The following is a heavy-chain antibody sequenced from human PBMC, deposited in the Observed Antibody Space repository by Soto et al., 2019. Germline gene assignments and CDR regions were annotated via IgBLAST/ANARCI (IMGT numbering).Heavy chain of an antibody. CDR2: ISSSSSYI. CDR1: GFTFSSYS. D-gene: IGHD1-26*01. J-gene: IGHJ4*02. Sequence: EVQLVESGGGLVKTGGSLRLSCAASGFTFSSYSMNWVRQAPGKGLEWVSSISSSSSYIYYADSVKGRFTISRDNAKNSLYLQMNSLRAEDTAVYYCARDLNSGDFDYWGQGTLVTVSS. V-gene: IGHV3-21*01. CDR3: ARDLNSGDFDY.